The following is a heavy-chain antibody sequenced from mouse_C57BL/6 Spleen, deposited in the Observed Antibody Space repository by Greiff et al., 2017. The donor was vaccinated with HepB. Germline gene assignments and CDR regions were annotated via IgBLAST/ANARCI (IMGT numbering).Heavy chain of an antibody. J-gene: IGHJ4*01. CDR2: IDPANGNT. V-gene: IGHV14-3*01. Sequence: VHVKQSVAELVRPGASVKLSCTASGFNIKNTYMHWVKQRPEQGLEWIGRIDPANGNTKYAPKFQGKATITADTSSNTAYLQLSSLTSEDTAIYYCARTVYYYGSSYVRAMDYWGQGTSVTVSS. D-gene: IGHD1-1*01. CDR3: ARTVYYYGSSYVRAMDY. CDR1: GFNIKNTY.